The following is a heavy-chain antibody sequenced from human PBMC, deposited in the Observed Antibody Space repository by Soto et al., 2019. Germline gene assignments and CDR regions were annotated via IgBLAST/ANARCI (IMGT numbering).Heavy chain of an antibody. CDR1: GYTFTSYG. Sequence: GASVKVSCKASGYTFTSYGISWVRQAPGQGLEWMGWISAYNGNTNYAQKFQERVTITRDMSTSTAYMELSSLRSEDTAVYYCAATITMIVVVDNAFDIWGQGTMVTVSS. CDR2: ISAYNGNT. D-gene: IGHD3-22*01. J-gene: IGHJ3*02. V-gene: IGHV1-18*01. CDR3: AATITMIVVVDNAFDI.